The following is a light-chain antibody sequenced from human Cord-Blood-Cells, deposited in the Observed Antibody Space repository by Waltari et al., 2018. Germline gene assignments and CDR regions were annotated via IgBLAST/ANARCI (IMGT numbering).Light chain of an antibody. CDR3: QQRSNWPPWT. CDR2: DAS. Sequence: EIVLTQSPATLSLSPGERATLSCRASQSVSSYLAGYQQNAGQAPSLLIYDASNRATGIPARFSGSGSGTDFTLTISSLEPEDFAVYYCQQRSNWPPWTFGQGTKVEIK. V-gene: IGKV3-11*01. J-gene: IGKJ1*01. CDR1: QSVSSY.